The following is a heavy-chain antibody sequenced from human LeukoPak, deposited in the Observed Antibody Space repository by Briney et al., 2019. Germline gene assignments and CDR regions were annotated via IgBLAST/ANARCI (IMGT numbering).Heavy chain of an antibody. CDR2: IYYSGST. CDR3: VRGSTLRHYQY. Sequence: SSETLSLTCTISGGSISSTTYYWGWIRRPPGKGLEWIGSIYYSGSTYYNPSLKSRVTVSVDTSKKQFSLNLSSVTAADTAVYYCVRGSTLRHYQYWGQGTLVTVSS. CDR1: GGSISSTTYY. J-gene: IGHJ4*02. D-gene: IGHD3-16*01. V-gene: IGHV4-39*01.